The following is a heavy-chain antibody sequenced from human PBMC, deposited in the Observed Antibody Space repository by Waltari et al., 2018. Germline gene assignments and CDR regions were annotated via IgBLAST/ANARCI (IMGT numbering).Heavy chain of an antibody. J-gene: IGHJ6*02. V-gene: IGHV3-30*04. CDR3: ARDYCDRTNCHGMDV. CDR1: EFTFWSYA. D-gene: IGHD3-22*01. CDR2: ISYNGRNI. Sequence: QVQLVASGGGVVQPGRSLRLSCAASEFTFWSYALPWVRQAPGKGLEWVAVISYNGRNIYYEDSVKGRFTISRDNSNKTLYLQMNSLRPEDTAVYYCARDYCDRTNCHGMDVWGQGTTVTVSS.